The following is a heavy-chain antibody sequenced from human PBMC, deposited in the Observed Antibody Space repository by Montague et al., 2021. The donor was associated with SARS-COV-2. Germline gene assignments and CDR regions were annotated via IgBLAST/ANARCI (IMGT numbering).Heavy chain of an antibody. CDR2: IYYSGST. V-gene: IGHV4-31*03. Sequence: TLSLTCTVSGGSISSGGYYWSWLRQHPGKGLEWFGYIYYSGSTYYNPSLKSRVTISVDTYQNQFTLKLSSVTDADTAVYYCARLRSSSNWYFDLWGRGTLVTVSS. CDR3: ARLRSSSNWYFDL. D-gene: IGHD6-6*01. J-gene: IGHJ2*01. CDR1: GGSISSGGYY.